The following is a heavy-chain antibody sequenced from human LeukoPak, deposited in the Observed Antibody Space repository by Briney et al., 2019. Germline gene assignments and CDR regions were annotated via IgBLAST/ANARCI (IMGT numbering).Heavy chain of an antibody. CDR2: I. Sequence: PGGSLRLSCAASGFMFSSNWMSWVRLAPGKGLEWVVNIKGRFTISRDNAKNSLYLQMNSLRVEDTAVYYCAKEGRSLQTYWGQGTLVTVSS. D-gene: IGHD5-24*01. J-gene: IGHJ4*02. CDR3: AKEGRSLQTY. V-gene: IGHV3-7*03. CDR1: GFMFSSNW.